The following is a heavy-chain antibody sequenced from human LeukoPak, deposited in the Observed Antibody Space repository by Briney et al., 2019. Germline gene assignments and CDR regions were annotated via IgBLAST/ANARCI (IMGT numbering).Heavy chain of an antibody. Sequence: SETLSLTCTVSGGSISSSSYYWGWIRQPPGKGLEWIGSIYHSGSTYYNPSLKSRVTISVDTSKNQFSLKLSSVTAADTAVYYCARDEGGSYYHTLDYWGQGTLVTVSS. CDR3: ARDEGGSYYHTLDY. V-gene: IGHV4-39*07. D-gene: IGHD1-26*01. CDR1: GGSISSSSYY. CDR2: IYHSGST. J-gene: IGHJ4*02.